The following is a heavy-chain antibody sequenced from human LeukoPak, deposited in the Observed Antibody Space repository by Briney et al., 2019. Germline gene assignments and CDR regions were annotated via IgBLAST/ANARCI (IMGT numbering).Heavy chain of an antibody. CDR1: GFTFSSYS. D-gene: IGHD3-3*01. J-gene: IGHJ4*02. Sequence: PGGSLRLSCAASGFTFSSYSMNWVRQAPGKGLEWVSSISSSSSYIYYADSVKGRFTISRDNAKNSLYLQMNSLRAEDTAVYYCARDSGFLEWLLPFDYWGPGTLVTVSS. CDR2: ISSSSSYI. V-gene: IGHV3-21*01. CDR3: ARDSGFLEWLLPFDY.